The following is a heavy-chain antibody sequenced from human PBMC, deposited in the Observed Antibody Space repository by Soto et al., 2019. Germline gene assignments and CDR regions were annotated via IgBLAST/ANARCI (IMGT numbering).Heavy chain of an antibody. CDR1: GGTFVRHV. Sequence: QVQLVQSGAEVKKPESSVKVSCTTSGGTFVRHVISWVRQAPGQGSEWMGKINPLSGIPNYAQKFQDRVTLTADIDSITAYMELSSLRSDDTAVYYCAAPACAATWCSPSHNLDRWGQGTLVTVSS. CDR3: AAPACAATWCSPSHNLDR. D-gene: IGHD2-8*02. V-gene: IGHV1-69*09. CDR2: INPLSGIP. J-gene: IGHJ5*02.